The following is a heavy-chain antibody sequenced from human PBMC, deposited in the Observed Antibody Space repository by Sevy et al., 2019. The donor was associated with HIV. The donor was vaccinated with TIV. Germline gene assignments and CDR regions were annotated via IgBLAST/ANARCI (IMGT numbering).Heavy chain of an antibody. V-gene: IGHV3-48*02. Sequence: GGSLRLSCAASGFTFSSYSMNWVRQAPGKGLEWVSYISSSSSTIYYADSVKGRFTISRDNAKDSLYLQMNSLRDEDTAVYYCARDELHGYSRWAEYFQLWGQGTLVTVSS. CDR3: ARDELHGYSRWAEYFQL. J-gene: IGHJ1*01. CDR2: ISSSSSTI. CDR1: GFTFSSYS. D-gene: IGHD5-18*01.